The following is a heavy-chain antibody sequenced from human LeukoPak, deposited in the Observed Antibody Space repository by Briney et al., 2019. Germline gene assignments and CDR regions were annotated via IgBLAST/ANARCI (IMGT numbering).Heavy chain of an antibody. J-gene: IGHJ4*02. CDR2: INHSGST. D-gene: IGHD2-2*01. CDR3: ARSYCSSTSCYLGRIDY. CDR1: GGSFSGYY. V-gene: IGHV4-34*01. Sequence: SETLSLTCAVYGGSFSGYYWSWIRQPPGKGLEWIGEINHSGSTNYNPSLKSRVPISVDTSKNPFSLKLSSVTAADTAVYYCARSYCSSTSCYLGRIDYWGQGTLVTVSS.